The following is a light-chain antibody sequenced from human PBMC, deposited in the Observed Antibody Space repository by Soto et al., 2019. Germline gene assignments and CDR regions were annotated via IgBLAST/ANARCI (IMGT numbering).Light chain of an antibody. V-gene: IGLV1-44*01. CDR2: SDN. J-gene: IGLJ2*01. CDR1: SSNIGTNT. Sequence: VLTQPPSASGTPGQRVTISCSGSSSNIGTNTVIWYQQLPGAAPRLLIYSDNQRPSGVPDRFSGSKSGTSASLAISGLQSEDEADYYCAAWDVSLVVFGGGTQLTVL. CDR3: AAWDVSLVV.